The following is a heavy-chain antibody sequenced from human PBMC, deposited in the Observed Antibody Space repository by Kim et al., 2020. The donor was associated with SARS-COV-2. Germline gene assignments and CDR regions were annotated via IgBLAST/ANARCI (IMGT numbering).Heavy chain of an antibody. Sequence: SETLSLTCAVYGGSFSAFYWSWIRQPPGKGLEWIGKVNYSGSTNYNPSLKSRVTISLDTSINQFSLNLTSVTAADSAVYYCSRGRMPTLHYCGQGTRVTVSS. CDR1: GGSFSAFY. D-gene: IGHD1-1*01. CDR2: VNYSGST. V-gene: IGHV4-34*01. CDR3: SRGRMPTLHY. J-gene: IGHJ4*02.